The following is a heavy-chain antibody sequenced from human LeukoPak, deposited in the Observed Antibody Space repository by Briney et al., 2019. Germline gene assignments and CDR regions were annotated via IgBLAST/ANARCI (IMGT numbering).Heavy chain of an antibody. V-gene: IGHV4-59*01. Sequence: SETLSLTCTVSGGSISSYYWSWIRRPPGKGLEWIGYIYYSGSTNYNPSLKSRVTISVDTSKNQFSLKLSSVTAADTAVYYCAREATVTFNWFDPWGQGTLVTVSS. D-gene: IGHD4-17*01. CDR3: AREATVTFNWFDP. CDR2: IYYSGST. CDR1: GGSISSYY. J-gene: IGHJ5*02.